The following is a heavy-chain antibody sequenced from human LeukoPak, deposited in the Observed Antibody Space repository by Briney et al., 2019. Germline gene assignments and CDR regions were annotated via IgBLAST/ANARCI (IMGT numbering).Heavy chain of an antibody. CDR2: IYYSGST. CDR1: GGSISSYY. CDR3: AREVVVAAKGWFDP. J-gene: IGHJ5*02. D-gene: IGHD2-15*01. V-gene: IGHV4-59*01. Sequence: SETLSLTGTVPGGSISSYYWSWIRQPPGKGLEWIGYIYYSGSTNYNPSLKSRVTISVDTSKNQFSLKLSSVTAADTAVYYCAREVVVAAKGWFDPWGQGTLVTVSS.